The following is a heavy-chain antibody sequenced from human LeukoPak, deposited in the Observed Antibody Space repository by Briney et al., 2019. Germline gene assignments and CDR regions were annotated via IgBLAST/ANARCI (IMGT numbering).Heavy chain of an antibody. CDR1: GFTFSNSW. D-gene: IGHD5-24*01. J-gene: IGHJ3*02. CDR2: IKQDGSEK. Sequence: GGSLRLSCAGSGFTFSNSWMGWVRQAPGKGLEWVANIKQDGSEKYYVDSVKGRFTISRDNAKNSLYLQMNSLRAEDTAVYYCASGWLQYAFDIWGQGTMVTVSS. CDR3: ASGWLQYAFDI. V-gene: IGHV3-7*03.